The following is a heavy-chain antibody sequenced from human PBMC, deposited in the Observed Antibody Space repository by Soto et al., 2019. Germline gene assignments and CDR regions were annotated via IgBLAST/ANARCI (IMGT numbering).Heavy chain of an antibody. Sequence: QVQLVESGGGVVQPGRSLRLSCAASGFTFSSYGMHWVRQAPGKGLEWVAVISYDGSNKYYADSVKGRFTISRDNSKNTLYLQMNSLRAEDTAVYYCAKSLLWFGELPRDYYGMDVWGQGTTVTVSS. J-gene: IGHJ6*02. CDR1: GFTFSSYG. D-gene: IGHD3-10*01. V-gene: IGHV3-30*18. CDR2: ISYDGSNK. CDR3: AKSLLWFGELPRDYYGMDV.